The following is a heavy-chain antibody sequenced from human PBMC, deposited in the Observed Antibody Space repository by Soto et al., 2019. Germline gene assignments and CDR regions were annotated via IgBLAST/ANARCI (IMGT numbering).Heavy chain of an antibody. Sequence: ASVKVSCKASGYTFTGYYMHWVRQAPGQGLEWMGWINPNSGGTNYAQKFQGWVTMTRDTSISTAYMELSRLRSDDTAVYYCAAYSGGCHPHYYYYGTDVWGQGTTVTVSS. CDR3: AAYSGGCHPHYYYYGTDV. CDR1: GYTFTGYY. J-gene: IGHJ6*02. V-gene: IGHV1-2*04. D-gene: IGHD6-19*01. CDR2: INPNSGGT.